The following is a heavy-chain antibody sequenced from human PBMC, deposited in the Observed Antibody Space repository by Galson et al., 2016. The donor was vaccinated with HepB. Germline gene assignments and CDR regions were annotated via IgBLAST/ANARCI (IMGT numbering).Heavy chain of an antibody. J-gene: IGHJ4*02. CDR1: GYSSKTYG. CDR2: INDGDGST. D-gene: IGHD3/OR15-3a*01. CDR3: ARDDATGGPIILDY. V-gene: IGHV1-3*01. Sequence: SVKVSCKASGYSSKTYGIHWVRQAPGQRPEWMGWINDGDGSTLHSQRFQGRVTFTRDTSASTAYMELSSLIFEDTAVYFCARDDATGGPIILDYWGQGTLVTVSS.